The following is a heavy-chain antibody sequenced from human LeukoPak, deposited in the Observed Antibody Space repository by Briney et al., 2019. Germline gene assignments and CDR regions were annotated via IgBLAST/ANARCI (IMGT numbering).Heavy chain of an antibody. CDR3: AREEGWVCELPNDALDI. CDR1: GYTFTTYY. J-gene: IGHJ3*02. Sequence: ASMKVSCKASGYTFTTYYIHWVRQAPGQGLEWMGRIIPLLGFTNYAQKVQGRVTMTADKSTSTAYMELSSLRSEDTAVYYCAREEGWVCELPNDALDIWGQGTMVTVSS. CDR2: IIPLLGFT. V-gene: IGHV1-69*04. D-gene: IGHD5-24*01.